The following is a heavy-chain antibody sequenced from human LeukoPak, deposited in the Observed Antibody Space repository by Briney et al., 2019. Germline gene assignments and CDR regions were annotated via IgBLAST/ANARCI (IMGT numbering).Heavy chain of an antibody. CDR3: ASAATFSVEY. J-gene: IGHJ4*02. D-gene: IGHD2-15*01. V-gene: IGHV4-39*01. CDR1: GGSVSSSFYY. CDR2: LYYSGST. Sequence: SETLSLTCTVSGGSVSSSFYYWGWIRQPPGKGLEWIGSLYYSGSTHYNPSLKSRVTMSVDTSKNQFSLNLSSVTAADTAVFFCASAATFSVEYWGQGTLVTVSS.